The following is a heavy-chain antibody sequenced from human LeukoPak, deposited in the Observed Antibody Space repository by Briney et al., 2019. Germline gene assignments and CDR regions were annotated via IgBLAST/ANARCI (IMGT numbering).Heavy chain of an antibody. J-gene: IGHJ6*03. CDR3: AGWLGYYYYYMDV. V-gene: IGHV3-74*01. CDR2: INSDGSST. CDR1: GFTFSRYW. Sequence: GGSLRLSCAASGFTFSRYWMHWVRQAPGKGLVWVSRINSDGSSTNYADSVKGRFTISRDNAKNTLYLQMHSLRVEDTAVYYCAGWLGYYYYYMDVWGKGTTVTVSS. D-gene: IGHD6-19*01.